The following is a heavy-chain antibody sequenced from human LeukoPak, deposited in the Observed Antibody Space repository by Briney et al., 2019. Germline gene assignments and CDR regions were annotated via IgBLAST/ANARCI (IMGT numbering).Heavy chain of an antibody. CDR1: GYTLTELS. J-gene: IGHJ6*02. CDR2: FDPEDGET. Sequence: ASVKVSCKVSGYTLTELSMHWVRQAPGKGLEGMGGFDPEDGETIYAQKFQGRVTMTEDTSTDPAYMELSSLRSEDTAVYYCATDLGDGSGSDVWGQGTTVTVSS. D-gene: IGHD3-10*01. CDR3: ATDLGDGSGSDV. V-gene: IGHV1-24*01.